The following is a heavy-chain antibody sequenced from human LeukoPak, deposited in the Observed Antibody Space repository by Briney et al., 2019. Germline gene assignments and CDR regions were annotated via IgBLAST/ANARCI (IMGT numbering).Heavy chain of an antibody. CDR1: GGSISNYY. CDR2: IYYSGST. Sequence: SETLSLTCTVSGGSISNYYWTWIRQPPGKGLEWIGHIYYSGSTNYNPALKSRVTMSIDTPKRQFSLKLTSVTAADTAVYYCATSNYYNGMDVWGQGTTVTVSS. V-gene: IGHV4-59*08. CDR3: ATSNYYNGMDV. J-gene: IGHJ6*02.